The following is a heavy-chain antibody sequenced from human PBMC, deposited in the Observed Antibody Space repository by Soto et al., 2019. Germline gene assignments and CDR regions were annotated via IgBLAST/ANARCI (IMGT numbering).Heavy chain of an antibody. CDR2: TYYRSKWYN. CDR1: GDSVSSNSAA. V-gene: IGHV6-1*01. J-gene: IGHJ3*02. Sequence: SQTLSLTCAISGDSVSSNSAAWNWIRQSPSRGLEWLGRTYYRSKWYNDYAVSVKSRITINPDTSKNQFSLQLNSVTPEDTAVYYCARDSLLSPVIRLWSGASASFDIWRKGTMVTV. CDR3: ARDSLLSPVIRLWSGASASFDI. D-gene: IGHD5-18*01.